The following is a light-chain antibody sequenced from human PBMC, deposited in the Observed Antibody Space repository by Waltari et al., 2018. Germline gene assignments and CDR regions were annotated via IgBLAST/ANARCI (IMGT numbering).Light chain of an antibody. Sequence: EMVMTQSPATLSLSPGEGATLSGRASQTVSSNLAWYQQKPGQAPRLLIYGASTRATGIPARFSGSGSGTDFTLTISSLQSEDFAVYYCQQYNNWPFTFGQGTRLEIK. CDR1: QTVSSN. CDR2: GAS. V-gene: IGKV3-15*01. CDR3: QQYNNWPFT. J-gene: IGKJ5*01.